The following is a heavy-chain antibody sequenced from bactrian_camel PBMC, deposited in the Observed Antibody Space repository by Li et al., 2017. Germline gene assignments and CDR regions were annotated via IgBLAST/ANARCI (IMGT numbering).Heavy chain of an antibody. CDR3: KLNLRQRQGYTFFPCDDPDRTPEPY. CDR1: GLTFSDYY. Sequence: HVQLVESGGGSVQTGGSLRLSCAASGLTFSDYYTNRVRQAPGRGLEWVSSINSRGSSTYYSDSVKGRFTISRDNAKNTVYLQMNSLKSEDTALYYCKLNLRQRQGYTFFPCDDPDRTPEPYWGQGTQVTVS. D-gene: IGHD2*01. V-gene: IGHV3-2*01. CDR2: INSRGSST. J-gene: IGHJ4*01.